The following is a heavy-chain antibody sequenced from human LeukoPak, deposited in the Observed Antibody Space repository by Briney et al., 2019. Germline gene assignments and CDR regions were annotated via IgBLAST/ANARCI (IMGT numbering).Heavy chain of an antibody. CDR3: AKFDYYGSGGVY. Sequence: GGSLRLSCAASGFTVSSTYMSWVRQAPGKGLEWVSVIYSGGSTYYADSVKGRFTISRDHSKNTLYLHMNSLRAEDTAVYYCAKFDYYGSGGVYWGQGTLVTVSS. D-gene: IGHD3-10*01. J-gene: IGHJ4*02. CDR1: GFTVSSTY. CDR2: IYSGGST. V-gene: IGHV3-53*01.